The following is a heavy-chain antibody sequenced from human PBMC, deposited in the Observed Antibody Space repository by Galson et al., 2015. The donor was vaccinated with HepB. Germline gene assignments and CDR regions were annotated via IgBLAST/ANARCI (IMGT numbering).Heavy chain of an antibody. CDR3: ARPGDRNIAATAGGDY. CDR2: INTNTGNP. J-gene: IGHJ4*02. V-gene: IGHV7-4-1*02. CDR1: GYAFTSYA. Sequence: SVKVSCKASGYAFTSYAMNWVRQAPGQGLEWMGWINTNTGNPTYAQGFTGRFVFSLDTSVSTAYLQISSLKAEDTAVYYCARPGDRNIAATAGGDYWGQGTLVTVSS. D-gene: IGHD6-13*01.